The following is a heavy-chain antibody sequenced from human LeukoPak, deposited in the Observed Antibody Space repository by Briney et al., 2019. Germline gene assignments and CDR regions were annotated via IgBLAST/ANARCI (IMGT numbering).Heavy chain of an antibody. CDR3: AKSGLRPYCSSTSCLGPFDY. Sequence: GSLRLSRAASGFTFGSYAMSWVRRAPGKGLEWVSAISGSGGSTYYADSVKGRFTISRDNSKNTLYLQMNSLRAEDTAVYYCAKSGLRPYCSSTSCLGPFDYWGQGTLVTVSS. V-gene: IGHV3-23*01. CDR1: GFTFGSYA. D-gene: IGHD2-2*01. CDR2: ISGSGGST. J-gene: IGHJ4*02.